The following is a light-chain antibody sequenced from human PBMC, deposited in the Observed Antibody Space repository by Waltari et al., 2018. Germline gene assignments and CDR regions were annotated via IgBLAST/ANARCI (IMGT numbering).Light chain of an antibody. Sequence: DIQMTQSPSSVSASVGDRVTITCRASPGISSWLAWYQQKPGKAPKLLIYGASSLHSGVPSRFTGSGSGTDFTLTISSLQPEDFATYYCQQANSFPYTFGQGTKVEIK. V-gene: IGKV1-12*01. CDR1: PGISSW. J-gene: IGKJ2*01. CDR2: GAS. CDR3: QQANSFPYT.